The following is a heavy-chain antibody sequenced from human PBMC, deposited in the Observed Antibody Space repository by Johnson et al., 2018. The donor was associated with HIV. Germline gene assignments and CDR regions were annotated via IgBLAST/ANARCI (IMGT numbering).Heavy chain of an antibody. CDR1: GFTFFSYG. V-gene: IGHV3-30*18. D-gene: IGHD1-26*01. Sequence: QVQLVESGGGVVQPGRSLRLSCVASGFTFFSYGMHWVRQAPGKGLEWVAVISYDGSNKYYADSVTGRFTISRDNSKNTLYLQMNSLRAEDTAVYYCAKDDRELDAFDIWGQGTMVTVSS. CDR3: AKDDRELDAFDI. CDR2: ISYDGSNK. J-gene: IGHJ3*02.